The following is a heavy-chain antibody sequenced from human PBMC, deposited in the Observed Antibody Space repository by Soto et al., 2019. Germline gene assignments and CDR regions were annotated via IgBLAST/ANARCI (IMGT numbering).Heavy chain of an antibody. CDR2: IKSKTDGGTT. V-gene: IGHV3-15*07. D-gene: IGHD6-13*01. CDR1: GFTFSNAW. Sequence: GGSLRLSCAASGFTFSNAWMNWVRQAPGKGLEWVGRIKSKTDGGTTDYAAPVKGRFTISRDDSKNTLYLQMNSLKTEDTAVYYCTTSSWYLDYYYYGMDVWGQGTTVTVSS. CDR3: TTSSWYLDYYYYGMDV. J-gene: IGHJ6*02.